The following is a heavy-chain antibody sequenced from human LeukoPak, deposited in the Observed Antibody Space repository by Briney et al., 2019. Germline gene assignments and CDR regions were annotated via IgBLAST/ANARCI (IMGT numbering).Heavy chain of an antibody. CDR2: IRYDGSNK. CDR3: AKRSGGYSSSWYGDLDY. CDR1: GFTFSSYG. Sequence: PGGSLRLSCAASGFTFSSYGMHWVRQAPGKGLEWVAFIRYDGSNKYYADSVKGRFTISRDNSKNTLYLQMNSLRAEDTAVYYCAKRSGGYSSSWYGDLDYWGQGTLVTVSS. J-gene: IGHJ4*02. D-gene: IGHD6-13*01. V-gene: IGHV3-30*02.